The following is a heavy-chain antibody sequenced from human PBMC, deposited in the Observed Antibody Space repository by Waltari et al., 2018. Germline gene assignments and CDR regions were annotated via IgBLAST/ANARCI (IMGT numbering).Heavy chain of an antibody. Sequence: ELQLVESGGGLVQPGRSLKLSCSASGFVFNNYWMCWVRKAQGKGLEWVANITQYGSEEHYVDSAKGRFTISRDNAKNAVYLQMNSLSAGDTSVYYCARGDSWAFDIWGQGTMVTVAS. J-gene: IGHJ3*02. CDR2: ITQYGSEE. V-gene: IGHV3-7*01. CDR3: ARGDSWAFDI. CDR1: GFVFNNYW. D-gene: IGHD4-4*01.